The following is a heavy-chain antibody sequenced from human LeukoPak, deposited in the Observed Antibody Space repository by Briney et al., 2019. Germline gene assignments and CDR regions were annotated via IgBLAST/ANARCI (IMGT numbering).Heavy chain of an antibody. Sequence: PSETPSLTCTVSGGSISSGGYYWSWIRQHPGKGLEWIGYIYYSGSTYYNPSLKSRVTISVDTSKNQFSLKLSSVTAADTAVYYCARRTLVVTRYHDAFDIWGQGTMVTVSS. CDR2: IYYSGST. D-gene: IGHD2-21*02. J-gene: IGHJ3*02. V-gene: IGHV4-31*03. CDR3: ARRTLVVTRYHDAFDI. CDR1: GGSISSGGYY.